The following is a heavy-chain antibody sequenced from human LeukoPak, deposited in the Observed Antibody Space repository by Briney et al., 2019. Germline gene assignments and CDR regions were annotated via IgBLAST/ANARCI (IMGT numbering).Heavy chain of an antibody. D-gene: IGHD5-12*01. CDR3: ATIGYSGYTSGN. Sequence: GESLKISCKTSGYRFTNNWIGWVRQMPGKGLEWMGIIYPSDSDTRYSPSFQDQVTISADKSINTAYLQWSSLKASDTAMYYCATIGYSGYTSGNWGQGTLVTVSS. CDR1: GYRFTNNW. V-gene: IGHV5-51*01. CDR2: IYPSDSDT. J-gene: IGHJ4*02.